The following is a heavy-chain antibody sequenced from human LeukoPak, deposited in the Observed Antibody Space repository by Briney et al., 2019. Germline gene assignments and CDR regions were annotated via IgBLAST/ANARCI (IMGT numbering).Heavy chain of an antibody. V-gene: IGHV1-69*04. CDR1: GGTFSSYA. D-gene: IGHD3-16*01. CDR2: IIPILGIA. Sequence: ASVKVSCKASGGTFSSYAISWVRQAPGQGLEWMGRIIPILGIANYAQKFQGRVTITADKSTSTAYMELSSLRSEDTAVYYCARDGGLDYGDYWGQGTLVTVSS. CDR3: ARDGGLDYGDY. J-gene: IGHJ4*02.